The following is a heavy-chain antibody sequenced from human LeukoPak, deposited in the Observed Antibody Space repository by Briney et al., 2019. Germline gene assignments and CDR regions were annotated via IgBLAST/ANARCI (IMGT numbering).Heavy chain of an antibody. J-gene: IGHJ1*01. CDR2: INPSGGST. V-gene: IGHV1-46*01. CDR3: ARDGEHIVVVTAIPRAEYFQH. Sequence: ASVKVSCKASGYTFTSYYMHWVRQAPGQGLEWMGIINPSGGSTSYAQKFRGRVTMTRDTSTSTVYMELSSLRSEDTAVYYCARDGEHIVVVTAIPRAEYFQHWGQGTLVTVSS. D-gene: IGHD2-21*02. CDR1: GYTFTSYY.